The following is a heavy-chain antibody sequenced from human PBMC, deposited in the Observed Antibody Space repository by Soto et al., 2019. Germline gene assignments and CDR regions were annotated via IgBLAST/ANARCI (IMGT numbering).Heavy chain of an antibody. CDR2: IWYDGSNK. CDR3: ARSIAAAGSFGHYYYYGMDV. Sequence: GGSLRLSCAASGFTLSSYGMHWVRQAPGKGLEWVAVIWYDGSNKYYADSVKGRFTISRDNSKNTLYLQMNSLRAEDTAVYYCARSIAAAGSFGHYYYYGMDVWGQGTTVTVSS. J-gene: IGHJ6*02. D-gene: IGHD6-13*01. V-gene: IGHV3-33*01. CDR1: GFTLSSYG.